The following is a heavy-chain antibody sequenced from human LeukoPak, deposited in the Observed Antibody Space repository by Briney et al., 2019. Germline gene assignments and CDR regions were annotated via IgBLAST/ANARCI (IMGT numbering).Heavy chain of an antibody. CDR3: ARAPLPGYYDSSGKLPRGDY. J-gene: IGHJ4*02. CDR2: INPNRGGT. CDR1: GYTFTGYY. D-gene: IGHD3-22*01. V-gene: IGHV1-2*02. Sequence: ASVKVSCKASGYTFTGYYMHWVRQAPGQGLEWMGWINPNRGGTNYAQKFQGRVTMTRDTSISTAYMELSRLRSDDTAVYYCARAPLPGYYDSSGKLPRGDYWGQGTLVTVSS.